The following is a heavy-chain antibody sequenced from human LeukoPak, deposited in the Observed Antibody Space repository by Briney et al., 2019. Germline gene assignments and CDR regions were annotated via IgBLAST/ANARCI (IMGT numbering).Heavy chain of an antibody. Sequence: SVKVSCKASGYTFTGYYMHWVRQAPGQGLEWMGGIIPIFGTANYAQKFQGRVTITADESTSTAYMELSSLRSEDTAAYYCARGRGNIVVVVSYFDYWGQGTLVTVSS. CDR2: IIPIFGTA. D-gene: IGHD2-21*01. J-gene: IGHJ4*02. CDR3: ARGRGNIVVVVSYFDY. CDR1: GYTFTGYY. V-gene: IGHV1-69*13.